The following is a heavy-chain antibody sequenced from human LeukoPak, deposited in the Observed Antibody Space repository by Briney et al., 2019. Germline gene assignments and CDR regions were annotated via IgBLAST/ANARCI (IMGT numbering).Heavy chain of an antibody. V-gene: IGHV1-18*01. CDR2: ISAYNGNT. Sequence: ASVKVSCKASGYTFTSYGISWVRQAPGQGLEWMGWISAYNGNTNYAQKLQGRVTMTTDTSTGTAYMELRSLRSDDTAVYYCARGDIVVVPAARGPFDYWGQGTLVTVSS. CDR1: GYTFTSYG. D-gene: IGHD2-2*01. CDR3: ARGDIVVVPAARGPFDY. J-gene: IGHJ4*02.